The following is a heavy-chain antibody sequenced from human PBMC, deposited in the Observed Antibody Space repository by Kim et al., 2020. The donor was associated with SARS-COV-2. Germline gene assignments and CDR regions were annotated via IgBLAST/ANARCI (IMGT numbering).Heavy chain of an antibody. J-gene: IGHJ2*01. CDR1: GYKFSDFY. V-gene: IGHV1-2*02. Sequence: ASVKVSCKAYGYKFSDFYIHWLRQAPGQPFECMGWINPVTGDATHAQKFQGRLTMTRQKSIATVYMELSGLRFDDTAVYYCARDRAEKGCIGYW. CDR3: ARDRAEKGCIGYW. CDR2: INPVTGDA. D-gene: IGHD2-15*01.